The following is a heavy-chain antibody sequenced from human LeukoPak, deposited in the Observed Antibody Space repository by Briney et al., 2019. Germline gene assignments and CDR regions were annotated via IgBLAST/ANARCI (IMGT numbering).Heavy chain of an antibody. J-gene: IGHJ6*02. Sequence: PSETLSLTCAVYGGSFSGYYWSWIRQPPGKGLEWIGEINHSGSTNYNPSLKSRVTISVDTSKNQFSLKLSSVTAADTAVYYCTVSPAYYYYGMDVWGQGTTVTVSS. D-gene: IGHD4-11*01. V-gene: IGHV4-34*01. CDR1: GGSFSGYY. CDR2: INHSGST. CDR3: TVSPAYYYYGMDV.